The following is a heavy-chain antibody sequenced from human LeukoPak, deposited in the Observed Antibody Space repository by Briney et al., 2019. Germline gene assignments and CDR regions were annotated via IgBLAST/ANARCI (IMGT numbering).Heavy chain of an antibody. V-gene: IGHV4-59*01. J-gene: IGHJ1*01. CDR3: ARGGAARLHFQN. D-gene: IGHD6-6*01. Sequence: PSETLSLTCTVSGGSISTCYWNWIRRPPGKGLEWIGYIYHSGSTNYNPSLQSRVTISVDTSKNQFSLNLNSVTAADTAVYYCARGGAARLHFQNWGQGTLVTVSS. CDR1: GGSISTCY. CDR2: IYHSGST.